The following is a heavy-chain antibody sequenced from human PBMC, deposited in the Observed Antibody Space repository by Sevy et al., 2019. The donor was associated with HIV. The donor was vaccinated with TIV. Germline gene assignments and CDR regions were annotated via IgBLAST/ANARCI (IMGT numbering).Heavy chain of an antibody. CDR1: GFTFSSYS. D-gene: IGHD3-10*01. CDR2: ISSSSSTI. Sequence: WGSLRLSCAASGFTFSSYSMNWVRQAPGKGLEWVSYISSSSSTIYYADSVKGRFTISRDNAKNSLYLQMNSLRDEDTAVYYCARGLSNVLLWFGVVYGGTYWGQGTLVTVSS. V-gene: IGHV3-48*02. CDR3: ARGLSNVLLWFGVVYGGTY. J-gene: IGHJ4*02.